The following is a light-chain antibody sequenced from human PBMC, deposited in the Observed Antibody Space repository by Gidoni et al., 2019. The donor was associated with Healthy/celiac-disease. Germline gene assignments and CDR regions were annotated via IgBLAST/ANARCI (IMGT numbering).Light chain of an antibody. CDR2: GNS. V-gene: IGLV1-40*01. J-gene: IGLJ2*01. CDR3: QSYDSSLSGSAVV. CDR1: RSNIGAGYD. Sequence: QSVPTQPPSVSGAPGQRVTITCTGSRSNIGAGYDVHWYQQLPGTAPKPPIYGNSNRPSGVPDRVSGSKSGTSASLAITGLQAEDEADYYCQSYDSSLSGSAVVFGGGTKLTVL.